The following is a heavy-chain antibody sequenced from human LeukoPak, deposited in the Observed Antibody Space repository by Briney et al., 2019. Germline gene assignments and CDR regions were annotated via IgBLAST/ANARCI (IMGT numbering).Heavy chain of an antibody. CDR2: IYHSGST. D-gene: IGHD3-16*01. J-gene: IGHJ6*03. V-gene: IGHV4-4*02. CDR1: GGSISSSNW. Sequence: SGTLSLTCAVSGGSISSSNWWSWVRQPPGKGLEWIGEIYHSGSTNYNPSLKSRVTISVDKSKNQFSLKLSSATAADTAVYYCARVFAGPYYYYYMDVWGKGTTVTVSS. CDR3: ARVFAGPYYYYYMDV.